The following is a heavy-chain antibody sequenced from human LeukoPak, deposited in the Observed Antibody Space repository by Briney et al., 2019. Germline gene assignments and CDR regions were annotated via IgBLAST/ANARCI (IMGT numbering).Heavy chain of an antibody. D-gene: IGHD1-7*01. J-gene: IGHJ5*02. Sequence: PSETLSLTCTVSGGSISGYYWSWIRQPPGKGLEWIGEINHSGSTNYNPSLKSRVTISVDTSKNQFSLKLSSVTAADTAVYYCARAQPFNWNYLGVNWFDPWGQGTLVTVSS. CDR1: GGSISGYY. CDR3: ARAQPFNWNYLGVNWFDP. V-gene: IGHV4-34*01. CDR2: INHSGST.